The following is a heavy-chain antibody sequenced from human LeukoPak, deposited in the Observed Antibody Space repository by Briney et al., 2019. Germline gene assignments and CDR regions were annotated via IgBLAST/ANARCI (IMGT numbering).Heavy chain of an antibody. CDR1: GYTFTNYG. D-gene: IGHD2-21*02. V-gene: IGHV1-18*01. CDR3: ARDLAVVTAFGQHAFDI. Sequence: HRASVKVSCKASGYTFTNYGIIWVRQAPGQGLEWMGWISGYNGYTNYAQKLQGRVTMTTDTSTSTAYMEVKSLRSDDTAVYYCARDLAVVTAFGQHAFDIWGQGTMVTVSS. J-gene: IGHJ3*02. CDR2: ISGYNGYT.